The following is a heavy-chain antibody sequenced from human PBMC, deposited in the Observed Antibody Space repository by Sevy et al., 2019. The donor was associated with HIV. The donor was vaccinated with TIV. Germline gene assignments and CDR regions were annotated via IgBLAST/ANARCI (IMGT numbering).Heavy chain of an antibody. CDR3: AREGCTRPHDH. Sequence: GGSLRLSCVASGFNFNIYSMSWVRQAPGKGLEWISTLSFGCGRINYADSVQGRFTMSRDDSKKTVYLEMNSLRAEHTAVYYCAREGCTRPHDHWGQGTLVTVSS. CDR1: GFNFNIYS. D-gene: IGHD2-8*01. V-gene: IGHV3-23*01. CDR2: LSFGCGRI. J-gene: IGHJ4*02.